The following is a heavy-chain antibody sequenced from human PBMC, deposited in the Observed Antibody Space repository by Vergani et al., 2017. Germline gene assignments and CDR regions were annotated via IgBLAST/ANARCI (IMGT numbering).Heavy chain of an antibody. CDR2: IIPILGTA. D-gene: IGHD2-2*01. Sequence: QVQLVQSGAEVKKPGSSVKVSCKASGGTFSSYAISWVRQAPGQGREWMGRIIPILGTANYAQKLQGGVTITADESTSTAYMELSSLRAEDTAEYYWARGLRYQLLFYTWFDPWGQGTLVTVSS. CDR1: GGTFSSYA. V-gene: IGHV1-69*11. J-gene: IGHJ5*02. CDR3: ARGLRYQLLFYTWFDP.